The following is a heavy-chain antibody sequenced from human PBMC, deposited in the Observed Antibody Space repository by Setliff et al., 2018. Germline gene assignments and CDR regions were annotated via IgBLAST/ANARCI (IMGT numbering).Heavy chain of an antibody. D-gene: IGHD5-12*01. CDR3: ARDQWVRSPPLYFSYSMDV. CDR2: ISTSENT. J-gene: IGHJ6*02. CDR1: GGSIINSYY. V-gene: IGHV4-4*07. Sequence: PSETLSLTCTVSGGSIINSYYWSWIRQPAGRGLEWIGRISTSENTNYNPSLKSRVTVSLDTSKNQFSLKLTSMTAADTAVYYCARDQWVRSPPLYFSYSMDVWGQGTTVTVSS.